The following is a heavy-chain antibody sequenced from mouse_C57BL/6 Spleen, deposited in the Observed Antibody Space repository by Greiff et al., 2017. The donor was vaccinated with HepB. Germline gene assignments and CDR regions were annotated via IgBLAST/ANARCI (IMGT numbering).Heavy chain of an antibody. J-gene: IGHJ2*01. D-gene: IGHD2-4*01. CDR1: GYTFTDYE. V-gene: IGHV1-15*01. CDR3: TGGDYDYYGGYYVDY. Sequence: QVQLKQSGAELVRPGASVTLSCKASGYTFTDYEMHWVKQTPVQGLEWIGAIDPDTGGTAYNQKFKGKAILTADKSSSTAYMELRSLTSEDSAVYYCTGGDYDYYGGYYVDYWGQGTTLTVSS. CDR2: IDPDTGGT.